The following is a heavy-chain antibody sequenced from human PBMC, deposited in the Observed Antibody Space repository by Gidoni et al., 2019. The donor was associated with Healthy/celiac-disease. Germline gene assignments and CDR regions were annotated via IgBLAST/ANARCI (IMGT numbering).Heavy chain of an antibody. Sequence: QVQLVQSGAEVKKPGSSVKVSCKASGGTFSSYTISWVRQAPVQGLEWMGRIIPILGIANYAQKFQGRVTITADKSTSTAYMELSSLRSEDTAVYYCARATTVVTPGAFDIWGQGTMVTVSS. J-gene: IGHJ3*02. CDR3: ARATTVVTPGAFDI. V-gene: IGHV1-69*02. D-gene: IGHD4-17*01. CDR1: GGTFSSYT. CDR2: IIPILGIA.